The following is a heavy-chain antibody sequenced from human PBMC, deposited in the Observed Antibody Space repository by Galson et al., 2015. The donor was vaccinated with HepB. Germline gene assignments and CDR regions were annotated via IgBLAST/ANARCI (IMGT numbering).Heavy chain of an antibody. D-gene: IGHD3-10*01. CDR3: ARGVLLWDGPDY. V-gene: IGHV1-46*01. J-gene: IGHJ4*02. Sequence: SVKVSCKASGYKFTSYYMHWVRQAPGQGLEWMGIINPSGGSTDYAQKFRGRLTMTGDTSTSTVFMELSSLRSEDTAVYHCARGVLLWDGPDYWGQGTLVTVSS. CDR1: GYKFTSYY. CDR2: INPSGGST.